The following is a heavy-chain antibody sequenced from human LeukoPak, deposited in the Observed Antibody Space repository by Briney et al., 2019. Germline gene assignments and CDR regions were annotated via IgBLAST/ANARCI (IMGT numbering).Heavy chain of an antibody. J-gene: IGHJ3*02. D-gene: IGHD3-3*01. Sequence: GGSLRLSCAASGFIFSSYAMSWVRQAPGKGLEWVSTISGSGGSTYYADSVKGRFTISRDNAKNTLYLQMNSLRAEDTAVYYCARPLYDFWSGYSPNDAFDIWGQGTMVTVSS. CDR1: GFIFSSYA. CDR3: ARPLYDFWSGYSPNDAFDI. V-gene: IGHV3-23*01. CDR2: ISGSGGST.